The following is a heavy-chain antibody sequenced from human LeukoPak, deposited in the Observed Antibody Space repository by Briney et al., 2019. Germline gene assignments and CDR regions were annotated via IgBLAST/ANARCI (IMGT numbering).Heavy chain of an antibody. CDR1: GFTFSSYA. Sequence: GGSLRLSCAASGFTFSSYAMTWVRQAPGKGLEWVSGISGSGGSTYYADSVKGRFTISRDNSKNTLYLQMGSLRAEDMAVYYCARGAPKGAYCSGGSCYSSIDYWGQGTLVTVSS. D-gene: IGHD2-15*01. CDR2: ISGSGGST. V-gene: IGHV3-23*01. J-gene: IGHJ4*02. CDR3: ARGAPKGAYCSGGSCYSSIDY.